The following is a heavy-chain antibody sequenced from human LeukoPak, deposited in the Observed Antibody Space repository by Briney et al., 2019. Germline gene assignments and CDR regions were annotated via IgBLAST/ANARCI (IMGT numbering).Heavy chain of an antibody. D-gene: IGHD3-10*01. CDR2: IRSKANSYAT. CDR3: AKIGRFGELDSDAEY. CDR1: GFTFSGSA. V-gene: IGHV3-73*01. Sequence: GGSLRLSCAASGFTFSGSAMHWVRQASGKGLEWVGRIRSKANSYATAYAASVKGRITISRDDSKNTAYLQMNSLKTEDTAVYYCAKIGRFGELDSDAEYWGQGTLVTVSS. J-gene: IGHJ4*02.